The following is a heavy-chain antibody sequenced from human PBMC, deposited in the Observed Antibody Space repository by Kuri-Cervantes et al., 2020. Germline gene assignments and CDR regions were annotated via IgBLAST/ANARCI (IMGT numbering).Heavy chain of an antibody. CDR3: AREVDGSPNGADY. D-gene: IGHD6-19*01. J-gene: IGHJ4*02. CDR2: ISGSGGST. CDR1: GFTLSSYA. Sequence: LSLTCAASGFTLSSYAMSWVRQAPGKGLEWVSAISGSGGSTYCADSVKGRFTISRDNSKNTLYLQMNSLRAEDTAVYYCAREVDGSPNGADYWGQGTLVTVSS. V-gene: IGHV3-23*01.